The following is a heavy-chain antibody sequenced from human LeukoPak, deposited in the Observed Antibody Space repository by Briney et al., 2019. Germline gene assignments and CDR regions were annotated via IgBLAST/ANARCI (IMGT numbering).Heavy chain of an antibody. CDR3: ARAGPAWIEVATTHGLDP. J-gene: IGHJ5*02. CDR1: GYTFTGYY. V-gene: IGHV1-2*02. Sequence: ASVKVSCKASGYTFTGYYMHWVRQAPGQGLEWMGWINPNSGGTNYAQKFQGRVTMTRDTSISTAYMELSRLRSDDTAVYYCARAGPAWIEVATTHGLDPWGQGTLVTVSS. CDR2: INPNSGGT. D-gene: IGHD5-12*01.